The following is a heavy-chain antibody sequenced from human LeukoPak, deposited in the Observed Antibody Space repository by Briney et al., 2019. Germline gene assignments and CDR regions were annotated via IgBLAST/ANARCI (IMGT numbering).Heavy chain of an antibody. CDR1: GGSISSGSYY. J-gene: IGHJ4*02. CDR2: IYTSGST. Sequence: PSETLSLTCTVSGGSISSGSYYWSWIRQPAGKGLEWIGRIYTSGSTNYNPSLKSRVTISVDTSKNQFSLKLSSVTAADTAVYYCARVGIVGATGVAGGAADIDYWGQGTLVTVSS. CDR3: ARVGIVGATGVAGGAADIDY. D-gene: IGHD1-26*01. V-gene: IGHV4-61*02.